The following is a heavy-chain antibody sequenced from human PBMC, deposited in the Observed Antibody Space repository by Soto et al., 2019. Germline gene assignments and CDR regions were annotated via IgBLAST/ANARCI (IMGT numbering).Heavy chain of an antibody. CDR2: ISSSSSYI. J-gene: IGHJ4*02. D-gene: IGHD3-22*01. CDR3: AREGNYYDSSGTKGYFDY. CDR1: VFTFIIYS. V-gene: IGHV3-21*01. Sequence: PWLSXRLSCSASVFTFIIYSSNLFRHAPGKGLELVSSISSSSSYIYYADSVKGRFTISRDNAKNSLYLQMNSLRAEDTAVYYCAREGNYYDSSGTKGYFDYWGQGTLVTVSS.